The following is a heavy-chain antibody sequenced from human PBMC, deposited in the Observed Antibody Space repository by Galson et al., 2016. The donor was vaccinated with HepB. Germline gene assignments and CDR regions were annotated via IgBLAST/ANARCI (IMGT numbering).Heavy chain of an antibody. V-gene: IGHV3-49*03. CDR3: VADHGGFDALDF. J-gene: IGHJ4*02. Sequence: SLRLSCAASGFTFVDYAMGWCRQAPEKGLEWIGYVGGKTYGVTTRYAASVKGRFTISRDDSKNIVYLQMDSLNAEDTAIYYCVADHGGFDALDFWGQGNLVTVSS. CDR2: VGGKTYGVTT. CDR1: GFTFVDYA. D-gene: IGHD4-23*01.